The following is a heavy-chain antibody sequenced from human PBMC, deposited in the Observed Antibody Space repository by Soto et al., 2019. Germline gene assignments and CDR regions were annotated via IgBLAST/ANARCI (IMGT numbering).Heavy chain of an antibody. V-gene: IGHV3-13*01. CDR2: IGTAGDT. D-gene: IGHD3-10*01. Sequence: EVQLVESGGGLVQPGGSLRLSCAASGFTFSSYDMHWVRQATGKGLEWVSGIGTAGDTYYPGSVKGRFTISRENAKNSLYLQMNSLRAGDTAVYYCARGVGMVGGVRENWFAPWGQGTLVTVSS. CDR3: ARGVGMVGGVRENWFAP. CDR1: GFTFSSYD. J-gene: IGHJ5*02.